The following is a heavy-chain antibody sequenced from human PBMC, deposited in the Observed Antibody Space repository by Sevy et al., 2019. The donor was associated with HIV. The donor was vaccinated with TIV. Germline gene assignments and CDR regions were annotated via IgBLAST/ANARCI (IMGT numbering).Heavy chain of an antibody. CDR3: ARILLGSSGLDV. J-gene: IGHJ6*02. V-gene: IGHV1-2*02. CDR2: ISPDSDDT. D-gene: IGHD3-10*01. Sequence: ASVKVSCKASGSTFSVSYIHWVRQAPGQGLEWVGWISPDSDDTKYIQKFQGRVTLTRDRSISTAYLELNSLTYDDAAVYYCARILLGSSGLDVWGQGTTVTVSS. CDR1: GSTFSVSY.